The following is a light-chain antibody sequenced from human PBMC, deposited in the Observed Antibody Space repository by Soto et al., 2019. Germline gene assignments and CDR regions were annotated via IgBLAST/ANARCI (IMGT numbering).Light chain of an antibody. CDR3: QSYDSSLSGLV. V-gene: IGLV1-40*01. CDR2: GNS. CDR1: SSNIGAGYD. Sequence: QSVLTQPPSVSEAPGQRVTISCTGSSSNIGAGYDVHWYQQLPGTAPKLLIYGNSNRPSGVPDRFSGSKSGTSASLAITGLQAEDEADYYCQSYDSSLSGLVFGTGTKVTV. J-gene: IGLJ1*01.